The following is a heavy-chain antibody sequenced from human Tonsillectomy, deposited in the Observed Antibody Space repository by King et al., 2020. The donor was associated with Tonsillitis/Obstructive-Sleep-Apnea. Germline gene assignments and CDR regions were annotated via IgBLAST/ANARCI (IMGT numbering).Heavy chain of an antibody. CDR1: GGTFRNYV. CDR2: IIPMYDTA. Sequence: QVQLVESGAEVKKPGSSVKVSCTASGGTFRNYVFAWVRQAPGQGLEWMGGIIPMYDTANYAQKFQGRVTITADESTSAAYMELTSLRSEDAAVYYCATLGSGYYYDYWGQGTLITVSS. J-gene: IGHJ4*02. V-gene: IGHV1-69*01. D-gene: IGHD3-22*01. CDR3: ATLGSGYYYDY.